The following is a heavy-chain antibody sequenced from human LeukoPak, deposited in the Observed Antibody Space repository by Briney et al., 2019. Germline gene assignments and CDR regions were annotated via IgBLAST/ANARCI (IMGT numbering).Heavy chain of an antibody. J-gene: IGHJ3*02. V-gene: IGHV3-30*02. Sequence: PGGSLRLSCAASGFTFSSYGMHWVRQAPGKGLEWVAVIWYDGSNKYYADSVKGRFTISRDNSKNTLYLQMNSLRAEDTAVYYCANHPPRARAEHAFDIWGQGTMVTVSS. CDR3: ANHPPRARAEHAFDI. CDR1: GFTFSSYG. CDR2: IWYDGSNK. D-gene: IGHD1-26*01.